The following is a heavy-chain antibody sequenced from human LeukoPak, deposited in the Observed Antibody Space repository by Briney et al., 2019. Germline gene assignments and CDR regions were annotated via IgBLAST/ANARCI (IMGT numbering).Heavy chain of an antibody. J-gene: IGHJ4*02. Sequence: SETLSLTCAVYGGSFSGYYWSWIRQPPGKGLEWIGEINHSGSTNYNPSLKSRVTISVDTSKNQLSLRLSSVTAADTAVYYCARGSLVRGVIFKDWGQGTLVTVSS. CDR2: INHSGST. D-gene: IGHD3-10*01. CDR1: GGSFSGYY. CDR3: ARGSLVRGVIFKD. V-gene: IGHV4-34*01.